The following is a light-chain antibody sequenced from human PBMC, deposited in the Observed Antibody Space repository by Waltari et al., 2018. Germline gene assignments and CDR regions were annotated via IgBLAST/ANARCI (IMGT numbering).Light chain of an antibody. V-gene: IGKV3-20*01. Sequence: EIVLPQSPGTLPLSLGERATLSCRPRQSVSRALAWYQQKPGKAPRLLIYGSSTRATGLPGRFSGSESGTFFSLTSSRLEPDYSAVYCCQHYVRLPATFGQGTTVEI. CDR2: GSS. CDR3: QHYVRLPAT. J-gene: IGKJ1*01. CDR1: QSVSRA.